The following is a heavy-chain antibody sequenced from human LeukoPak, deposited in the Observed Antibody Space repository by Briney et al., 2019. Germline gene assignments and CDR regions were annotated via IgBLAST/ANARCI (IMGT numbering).Heavy chain of an antibody. CDR3: ARVFSPTLGFWSGYYDY. Sequence: PGGSLRLSCAASRFTFSSYDMHWVRQATGKGLEWVSAIGTAGDTYYPGSVKGRFTISRENAKNSLYLQMNSLRAEDTAVYYCARVFSPTLGFWSGYYDYWGQGTLVTVSS. V-gene: IGHV3-13*01. D-gene: IGHD3-3*01. CDR2: IGTAGDT. J-gene: IGHJ4*02. CDR1: RFTFSSYD.